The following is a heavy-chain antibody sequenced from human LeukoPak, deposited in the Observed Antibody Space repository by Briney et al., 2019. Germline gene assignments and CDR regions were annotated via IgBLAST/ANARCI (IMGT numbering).Heavy chain of an antibody. CDR3: ARSDNMERTRTLWFGESFNWFDP. J-gene: IGHJ5*02. Sequence: GASVKVSCKASGGTFSSYAISWVRQAPGQGLEWMGGIIPIFGTANYAQKFQGRVTMTRDTSTSTVYMYLSSLRSEDTAVYYCARSDNMERTRTLWFGESFNWFDPWGQGTLVTVSS. CDR2: IIPIFGTA. CDR1: GGTFSSYA. V-gene: IGHV1-69*05. D-gene: IGHD3-10*01.